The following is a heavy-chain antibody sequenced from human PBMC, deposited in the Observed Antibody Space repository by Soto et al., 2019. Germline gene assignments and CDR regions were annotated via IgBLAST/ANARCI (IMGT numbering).Heavy chain of an antibody. CDR2: IRKRGDGGTT. D-gene: IGHD3-10*01. CDR3: TTNDIYDYNGYHLAAYMAGF. CDR1: GFSFSNAW. Sequence: PGGSLRLSCAASGFSFSNAWMNWVRQAPGKGLEWVGLIRKRGDGGTTEYVAPVKGRFTISRDDSKNTLYLQMNSLTSEDTAVYYCTTNDIYDYNGYHLAAYMAGFWGQGTLVTVSS. V-gene: IGHV3-15*07. J-gene: IGHJ4*02.